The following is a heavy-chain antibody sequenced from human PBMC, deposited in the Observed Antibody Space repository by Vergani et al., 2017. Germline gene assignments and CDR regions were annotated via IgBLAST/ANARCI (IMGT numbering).Heavy chain of an antibody. V-gene: IGHV3-15*01. D-gene: IGHD6-13*01. CDR2: IKSKTDGETK. CDR1: GFTFSNAW. CDR3: TIDLLSSLAAAGYYFDY. J-gene: IGHJ4*02. Sequence: EVQLVESGGGLVKPGGSLRLSCAAWGFTFSNAWMSWVRRAPGKGLEGGGRIKSKTDGETKDYDAPVKGRFTISRDDSKNTLYLQMHSLKTEDTAVYYCTIDLLSSLAAAGYYFDYWGQGTLVTVSS.